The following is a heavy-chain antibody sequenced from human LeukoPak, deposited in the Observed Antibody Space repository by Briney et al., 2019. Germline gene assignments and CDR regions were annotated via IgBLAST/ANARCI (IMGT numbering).Heavy chain of an antibody. Sequence: PSETLSLTCAVYGGSFSGYYWSWIRQPPGKGLEWIGEINHSGSTNYNPSLKSRVTISVDTSKNQFSLKLSSVTAADTAVYYCAREVITGAFDVWGQGTMVTVSS. CDR3: AREVITGAFDV. CDR2: INHSGST. CDR1: GGSFSGYY. D-gene: IGHD3-22*01. V-gene: IGHV4-34*01. J-gene: IGHJ3*01.